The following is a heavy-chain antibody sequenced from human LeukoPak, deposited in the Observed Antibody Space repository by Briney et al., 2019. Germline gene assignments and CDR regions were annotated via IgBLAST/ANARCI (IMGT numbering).Heavy chain of an antibody. Sequence: SETLSLTCTVSGGSISSYYWSWIRQTPGKGLEWIGYIYYDGNTNYSPSLKSRVTISLDTSKTHFSLSLNSVAAADSAIYYCARNAWGTFRFPYFDLWGQGLLVTVSS. CDR2: IYYDGNT. CDR1: GGSISSYY. V-gene: IGHV4-59*01. CDR3: ARNAWGTFRFPYFDL. J-gene: IGHJ4*02. D-gene: IGHD3-16*02.